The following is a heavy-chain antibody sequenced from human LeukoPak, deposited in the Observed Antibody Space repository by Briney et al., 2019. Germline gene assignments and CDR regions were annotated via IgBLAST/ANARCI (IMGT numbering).Heavy chain of an antibody. CDR3: AKDPRNILTGDYDDFDI. CDR1: GYTFTGYY. Sequence: ASVKVSCKASGYTFTGYYMHWVRQAPGQGLEWMGILNPTYDIPIYARTFEGRVTMTRDMSTSTVYMELTTLTSDDTAVYFCAKDPRNILTGDYDDFDIWGQGTMVIVSS. V-gene: IGHV1-46*01. D-gene: IGHD3-9*01. CDR2: LNPTYDIP. J-gene: IGHJ3*02.